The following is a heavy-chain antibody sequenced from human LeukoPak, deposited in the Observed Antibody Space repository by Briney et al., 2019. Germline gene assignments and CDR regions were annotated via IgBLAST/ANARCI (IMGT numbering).Heavy chain of an antibody. CDR1: GYTFTGYY. Sequence: ASVKVSCKASGYTFTGYYMHWVRQAPGQGLEWMGWINPNSGGTNYAQKFQGRVTMTRDTSISTAYMELSRLRSDDTAVYYCASGNLPIAAAATFDYWGQGTLVTVSS. D-gene: IGHD6-13*01. V-gene: IGHV1-2*02. CDR3: ASGNLPIAAAATFDY. CDR2: INPNSGGT. J-gene: IGHJ4*02.